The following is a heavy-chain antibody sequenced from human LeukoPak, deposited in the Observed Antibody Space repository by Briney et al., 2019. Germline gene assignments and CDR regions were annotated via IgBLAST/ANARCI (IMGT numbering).Heavy chain of an antibody. V-gene: IGHV1-2*02. J-gene: IGHJ4*02. CDR2: INPNSGGT. CDR3: ATGYCSSTNCRIDY. D-gene: IGHD2-2*03. Sequence: ASVKVSCKASGYTFTGYYMHWVRQAPGQGLEWMGWINPNSGGTNYAQKLQGRVTMTTDTSTSTAYMELRSLRSGDTAVYYCATGYCSSTNCRIDYWGQGTLVSVSS. CDR1: GYTFTGYY.